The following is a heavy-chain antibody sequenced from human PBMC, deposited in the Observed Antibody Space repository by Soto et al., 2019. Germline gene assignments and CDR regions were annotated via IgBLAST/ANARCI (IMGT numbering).Heavy chain of an antibody. CDR3: AGAPPYHKVNWFDI. J-gene: IGHJ5*02. Sequence: SETRSLTCTVSSGSLSSGGYYWNWIRQHPVKGLEWIGYIYFTGITYSTPSLKSRVTLSVDTSKSQFSLELRSVTAADTAIYYCAGAPPYHKVNWFDIWGPGVLVTVSS. CDR2: IYFTGIT. V-gene: IGHV4-31*03. CDR1: SGSLSSGGYY.